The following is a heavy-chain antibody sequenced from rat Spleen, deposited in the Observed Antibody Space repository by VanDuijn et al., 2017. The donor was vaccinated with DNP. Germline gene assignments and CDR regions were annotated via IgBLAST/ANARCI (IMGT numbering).Heavy chain of an antibody. J-gene: IGHJ3*01. CDR1: GFSLTSNG. D-gene: IGHD1-1*01. Sequence: QVQLKESGPGLVQPSQTLSLTCTVSGFSLTSNGVGWVRQPLGKGLVWMGTIWAGGSTNYNSAVQSRLSISRDTSKSQVFLKINSLQPEDTGTYYCARHGEWPANWFPYWGQGTLVTVSS. CDR2: IWAGGST. V-gene: IGHV2-72*01. CDR3: ARHGEWPANWFPY.